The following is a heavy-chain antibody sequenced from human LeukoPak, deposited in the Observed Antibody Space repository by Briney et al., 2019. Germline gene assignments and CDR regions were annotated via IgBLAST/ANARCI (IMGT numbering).Heavy chain of an antibody. CDR2: IYSGGST. Sequence: GGSLRLSRAASGFTVSSNYMSWVRQAPGKGLEWVSVIYSGGSTYYADSVKGRFTISGDNSKNTLYLQMNSLRAEDTAVYYCARVREDYYDSSGYYHCHFDYWGQGTLVTVSS. V-gene: IGHV3-53*01. CDR3: ARVREDYYDSSGYYHCHFDY. CDR1: GFTVSSNY. D-gene: IGHD3-22*01. J-gene: IGHJ4*02.